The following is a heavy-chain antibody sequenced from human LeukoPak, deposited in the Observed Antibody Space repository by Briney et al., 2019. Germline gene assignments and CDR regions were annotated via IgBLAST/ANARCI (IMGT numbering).Heavy chain of an antibody. V-gene: IGHV4-61*02. CDR2: IYTSGST. CDR1: GGSISSGHYY. Sequence: SETLSLTCTVSGGSISSGHYYWSWLRQPAGKGLEWIGRIYTSGSTNYNPPLKSRVTISVDKSKNQFSLKLSSVTAADTAVYYCARSPPLVSTSDAFDIWGQGTMVTVSS. CDR3: ARSPPLVSTSDAFDI. D-gene: IGHD5/OR15-5a*01. J-gene: IGHJ3*02.